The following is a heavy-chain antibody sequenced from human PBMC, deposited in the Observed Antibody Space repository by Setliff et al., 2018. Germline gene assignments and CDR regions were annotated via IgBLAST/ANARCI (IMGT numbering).Heavy chain of an antibody. D-gene: IGHD6-6*01. V-gene: IGHV4-59*01. J-gene: IGHJ4*02. CDR3: TSTPRGGINITTRAGAFDS. Sequence: SETLSLTCSVSGASISSNYWSWIRQSPGKGLEWIGYIYYNGTTRYSPSLKSRVTITVDTSKNQFSLRLTSVTAADTAVYYCTSTPRGGINITTRAGAFDSWGQGTLVTVSS. CDR2: IYYNGTT. CDR1: GASISSNY.